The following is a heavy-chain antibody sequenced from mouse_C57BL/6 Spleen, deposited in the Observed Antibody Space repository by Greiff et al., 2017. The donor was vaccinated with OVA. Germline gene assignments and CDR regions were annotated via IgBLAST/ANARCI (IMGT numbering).Heavy chain of an antibody. CDR2: IYPGGGYT. J-gene: IGHJ2*01. CDR3: ARGANDYDGYYFDY. Sequence: VQLQQSGAELVRPGTSVKMSCKASGYTFTNYWIGWAKQRPGHGLEWIGDIYPGGGYTNYNEKFKGKATLTADKSSSTAYMQFSSLTSEDSAIYYCARGANDYDGYYFDYWGQGTTLTVSS. CDR1: GYTFTNYW. V-gene: IGHV1-63*01. D-gene: IGHD2-4*01.